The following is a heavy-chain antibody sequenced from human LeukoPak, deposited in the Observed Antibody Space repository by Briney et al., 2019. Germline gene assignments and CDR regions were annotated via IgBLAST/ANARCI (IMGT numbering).Heavy chain of an antibody. CDR3: ARRRGSGYYYNFLDP. J-gene: IGHJ5*02. CDR2: INHSGST. CDR1: GGSFSGYY. V-gene: IGHV4-34*01. D-gene: IGHD3-22*01. Sequence: PSETLSLTCAVYGGSFSGYYWSWIRQPPGKGLEWIGEINHSGSTNYNPSLKSRVTISVDTSKNQFSLKLSSVTAADTAVYYCARRRGSGYYYNFLDPWGQGTLVTVSS.